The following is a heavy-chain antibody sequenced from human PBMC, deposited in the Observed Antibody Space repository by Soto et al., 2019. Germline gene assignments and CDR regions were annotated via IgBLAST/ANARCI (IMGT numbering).Heavy chain of an antibody. Sequence: PGGSLRLSCAASGFTFSSFAMSWVRQAPGKGLEWVSSITSSSTYIYYADSVKGRFTISRDNAKNSLYLQMNSLRAEDTAVYYCAIEKVGAPSVHVFDIWGQGTMVTVSS. CDR2: ITSSSTYI. CDR1: GFTFSSFA. V-gene: IGHV3-21*01. CDR3: AIEKVGAPSVHVFDI. D-gene: IGHD1-26*01. J-gene: IGHJ3*02.